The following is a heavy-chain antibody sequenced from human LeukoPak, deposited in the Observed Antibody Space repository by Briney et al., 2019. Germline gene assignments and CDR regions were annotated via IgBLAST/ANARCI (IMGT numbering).Heavy chain of an antibody. V-gene: IGHV5-51*01. CDR3: ARSGYSYGFGWFDP. Sequence: ASVKVSCKASGYTFTSYWIGWVRQMPGKGLEWMGIIYPGDSDTRYSPSFQGQVTISADKSISTAYLQWSSLKASDTAMYYCARSGYSYGFGWFDPWGQGTLVTVSS. CDR2: IYPGDSDT. D-gene: IGHD5-18*01. J-gene: IGHJ5*02. CDR1: GYTFTSYW.